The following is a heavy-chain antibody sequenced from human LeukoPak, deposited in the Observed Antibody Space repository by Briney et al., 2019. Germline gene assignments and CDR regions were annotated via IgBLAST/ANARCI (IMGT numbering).Heavy chain of an antibody. CDR1: GFTFSSYG. V-gene: IGHV3-33*01. CDR2: IWYDGSNK. J-gene: IGHJ4*02. CDR3: ARDPSYYDSSGYYYY. D-gene: IGHD3-22*01. Sequence: GGSLRLSCAASGFTFSSYGMHWVRQAPGEGLEWVAVIWYDGSNKYYADSVKGRFTISRDNSKNTLYLQMNSLRAEDTAVYYCARDPSYYDSSGYYYYWGQGALVTVSS.